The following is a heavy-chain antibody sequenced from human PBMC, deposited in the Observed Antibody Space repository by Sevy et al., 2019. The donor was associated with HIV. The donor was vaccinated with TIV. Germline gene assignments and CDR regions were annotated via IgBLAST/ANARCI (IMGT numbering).Heavy chain of an antibody. CDR3: ERGFTIFGVVISYYYGMDV. D-gene: IGHD3-3*01. CDR2: ISYDGSNK. J-gene: IGHJ6*02. V-gene: IGHV3-30*04. CDR1: GFTFSSYA. Sequence: GGSLRLSCAASGFTFSSYAMHWVRQAPGKGLEWVAVISYDGSNKYYADSVKGRFTISRDNSKNTLYLQMNSLRAEDTAVYYCERGFTIFGVVISYYYGMDVWGQGTTVTVSS.